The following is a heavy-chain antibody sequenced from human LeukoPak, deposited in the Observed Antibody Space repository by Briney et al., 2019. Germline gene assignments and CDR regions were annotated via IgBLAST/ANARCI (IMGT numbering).Heavy chain of an antibody. CDR2: ISAYNGNT. V-gene: IGHV1-18*01. CDR1: GYTFTSYG. Sequence: ASVKVSCKASGYTFTSYGISWVRQAPGQGLEWMGWISAYNGNTNYAQKLQGRVTMTTDTSTSTAYMELRSLRSDDTAVYYCARDNDRMSRDYYMDVWGKGTTVTVSS. J-gene: IGHJ6*03. CDR3: ARDNDRMSRDYYMDV. D-gene: IGHD3-9*01.